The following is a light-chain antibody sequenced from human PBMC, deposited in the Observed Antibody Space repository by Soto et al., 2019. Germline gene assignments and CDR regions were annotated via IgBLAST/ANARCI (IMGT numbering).Light chain of an antibody. V-gene: IGLV2-14*01. CDR3: SSYTSSSTLLVV. CDR1: SSDVGGYNY. CDR2: DVS. J-gene: IGLJ2*01. Sequence: QSALTQPASVSGAPGQSITISCTGTSSDVGGYNYVSWYQQHPGKAPKLMIYDVSNRPSGVSNRFSGSKSGNTASLTICGLQAEDEADYYCSSYTSSSTLLVVFGGGTKLTVL.